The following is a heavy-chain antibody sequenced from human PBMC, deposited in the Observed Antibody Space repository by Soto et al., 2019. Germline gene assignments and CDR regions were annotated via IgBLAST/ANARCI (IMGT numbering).Heavy chain of an antibody. CDR3: GRGRSGQIVVFY. Sequence: ASVKVSCKASGYTFTGHYIHWVRQAPEQGPEWMGEIGPESGATRYAQKFQGWVTMTRDTSITTVYMELKNLSPDDTAVYYCGRGRSGQIVVFYWGQGTPVTVYS. CDR2: IGPESGAT. V-gene: IGHV1-2*04. J-gene: IGHJ4*02. D-gene: IGHD1-26*01. CDR1: GYTFTGHY.